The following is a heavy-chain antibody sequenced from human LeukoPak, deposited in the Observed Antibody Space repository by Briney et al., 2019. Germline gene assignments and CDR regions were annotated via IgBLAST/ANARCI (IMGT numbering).Heavy chain of an antibody. CDR3: ARIVVAGDYYYIDV. CDR1: GFTFSSYW. CDR2: IKQDGSEK. Sequence: SGGSLRLSCAASGFTFSSYWMSWVRQAPGKGLEWVANIKQDGSEKYYVHSVKGRFTLSRDNARSSLYLQMNSLRAEDTAVYYCARIVVAGDYYYIDVWGKGTTVTVSS. D-gene: IGHD1-14*01. V-gene: IGHV3-7*01. J-gene: IGHJ6*03.